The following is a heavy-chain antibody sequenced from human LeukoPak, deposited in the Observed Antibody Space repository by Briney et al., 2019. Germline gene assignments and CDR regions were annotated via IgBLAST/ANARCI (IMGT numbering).Heavy chain of an antibody. CDR2: ISYDGSNK. V-gene: IGHV3-30*14. D-gene: IGHD3-22*01. CDR1: GFTFSSYA. Sequence: GGSLRLSYAASGFTFSSYAMHWVRQAPGKGLEWVAVISYDGSNKYYADSVKGRFTISRDNSKNTLYLQMNSLRAEDTAVYYCAIYDSSGYYNYWGQGTLVTVS. J-gene: IGHJ4*02. CDR3: AIYDSSGYYNY.